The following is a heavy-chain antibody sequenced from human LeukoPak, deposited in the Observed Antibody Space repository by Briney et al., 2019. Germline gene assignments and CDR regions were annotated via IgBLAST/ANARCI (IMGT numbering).Heavy chain of an antibody. CDR2: ISAYNGHT. D-gene: IGHD3-22*01. CDR3: ARDGHRRYHYDSSGREDAFDI. Sequence: ALVKVSCKASGYTFTNYGISWVRQAPGQGREGRGWISAYNGHTKYAQKVQGRVTMTRDTSTSTAYMELRSLRSDDTAVYYCARDGHRRYHYDSSGREDAFDIWGQGTMVTVSS. J-gene: IGHJ3*02. V-gene: IGHV1-18*01. CDR1: GYTFTNYG.